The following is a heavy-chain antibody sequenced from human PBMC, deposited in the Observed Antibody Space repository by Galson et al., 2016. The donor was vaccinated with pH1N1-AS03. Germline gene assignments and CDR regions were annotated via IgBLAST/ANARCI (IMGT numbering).Heavy chain of an antibody. V-gene: IGHV3-21*06. CDR3: ARASYFGSGSRAFDY. CDR1: GITFSSSS. J-gene: IGHJ4*02. D-gene: IGHD3-10*01. CDR2: ISSGGNAI. Sequence: LRLSCAASGITFSSSSMNWVRQAPGKGLEWVASISSGGNAIYYADKLKGRFAVSRDNANNLLFLQMDSLRAEDTAVYYCARASYFGSGSRAFDYWGQGTLVTVSS.